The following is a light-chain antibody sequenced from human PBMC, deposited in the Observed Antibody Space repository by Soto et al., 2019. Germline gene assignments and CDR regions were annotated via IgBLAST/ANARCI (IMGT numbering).Light chain of an antibody. V-gene: IGLV2-14*01. CDR3: ISYTGSDTSYV. CDR2: EVS. CDR1: NIDIGSYSH. J-gene: IGLJ1*01. Sequence: QSVLTQPASVSGSPGQSITISCTGTNIDIGSYSHVAWYQQYPGKTPKLIIYEVSYRPSGVSHRFSGSKSGITASLTISGLQAGDEADYFCISYTGSDTSYVFGKGTKVTVL.